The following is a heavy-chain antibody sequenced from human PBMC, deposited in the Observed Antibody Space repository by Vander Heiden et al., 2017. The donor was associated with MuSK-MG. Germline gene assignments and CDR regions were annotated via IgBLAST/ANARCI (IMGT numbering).Heavy chain of an antibody. Sequence: QSQWVHSGAEVSSAGSSVKASCKASGGTFSSYAISWVRQAPGQGLEWMGGIIPIFGTAKYAQLFQGRVTITADESSSTADMELSSMRSKDTALCYCAKEQAGDGSSNSCSERGGRVTMVTVCS. CDR3: AKEQAGDGSSNSCSER. J-gene: IGHJ4*02. CDR2: IIPIFGTA. D-gene: IGHD2-2*01. CDR1: GGTFSSYA. V-gene: IGHV1-69*01.